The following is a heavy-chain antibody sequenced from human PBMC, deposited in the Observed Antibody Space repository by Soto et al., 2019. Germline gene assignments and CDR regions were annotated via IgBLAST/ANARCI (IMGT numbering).Heavy chain of an antibody. CDR3: ARELSWGSNWYYYMDV. D-gene: IGHD7-27*01. J-gene: IGHJ6*03. V-gene: IGHV3-48*01. CDR1: GFILSDCA. CDR2: ISSSSRVI. Sequence: EVQLVESGGGLVQPGGSLRLSCATSGFILSDCAMNWVRQAPGTGLEWVSYISSSSRVIDYADSVKGRFTVSRDNARHSLYLQMNSLRAEDTAVYYCARELSWGSNWYYYMDVWGKGTTVTVSS.